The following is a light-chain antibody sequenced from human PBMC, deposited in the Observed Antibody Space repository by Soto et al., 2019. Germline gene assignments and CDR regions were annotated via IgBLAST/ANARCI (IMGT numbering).Light chain of an antibody. J-gene: IGKJ5*01. V-gene: IGKV1-9*01. CDR2: AAS. CDR3: QHFANLPMT. Sequence: IQLTQSPSSLSASVGDSVTITCRASEGIRRYLAWYQQKPGKAPKLLIYAASTLQSGVPSRFGGSGSGTDFTLTISSLQPQDIATYYCQHFANLPMTFGQGTRLEIK. CDR1: EGIRRY.